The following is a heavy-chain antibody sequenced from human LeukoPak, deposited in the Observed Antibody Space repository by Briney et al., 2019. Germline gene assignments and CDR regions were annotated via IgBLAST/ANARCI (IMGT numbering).Heavy chain of an antibody. CDR2: IYYSGST. D-gene: IGHD3-16*01. Sequence: SETLSLTCTVSGGSISSYYWSWIRQPPGKGLEWIGYIYYSGSTNYKPSLKSRVTISVDTSKNQFSLKLSSVTAAVTAVYYCARGGLLPDFDYWGQGTLVTVSS. J-gene: IGHJ4*02. V-gene: IGHV4-59*01. CDR3: ARGGLLPDFDY. CDR1: GGSISSYY.